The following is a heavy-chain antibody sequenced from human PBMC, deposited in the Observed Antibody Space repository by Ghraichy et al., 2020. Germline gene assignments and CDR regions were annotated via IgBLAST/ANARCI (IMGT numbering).Heavy chain of an antibody. J-gene: IGHJ6*02. CDR3: ARVCDFWSGPCMDV. Sequence: GGSLRLSCAASGFTFSSYGMHWVRQAPGKGLEWVAVIWYDGSNKYYADSVKGRFTISRDNSKNTLYLQMNSLRAEDTAVYYCARVCDFWSGPCMDVWGQGTTVTVSS. CDR1: GFTFSSYG. D-gene: IGHD3-3*01. CDR2: IWYDGSNK. V-gene: IGHV3-33*01.